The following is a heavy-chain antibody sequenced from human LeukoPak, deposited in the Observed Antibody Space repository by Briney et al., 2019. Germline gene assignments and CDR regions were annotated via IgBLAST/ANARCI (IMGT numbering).Heavy chain of an antibody. Sequence: PSETLSLTCTVSGDSISSGGYYWSWIRQPAGKGLEWIGRIYNSWTTNYNPSLKSRVTISVDTSKNQFSLKLSSVTAADTAVYYCAGGYSSSWYYFDYWGQGTLVTVSS. J-gene: IGHJ4*02. CDR2: IYNSWTT. CDR1: GDSISSGGYY. V-gene: IGHV4-61*10. D-gene: IGHD6-13*01. CDR3: AGGYSSSWYYFDY.